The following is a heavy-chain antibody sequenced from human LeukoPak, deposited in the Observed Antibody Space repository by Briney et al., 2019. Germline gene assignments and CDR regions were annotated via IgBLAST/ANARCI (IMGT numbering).Heavy chain of an antibody. CDR3: AKDYDYIWGSYFFDY. Sequence: GGSLRLSCAASGFTFSSYGMHWVRQAPGKGLEWVAVISYDGSNKYYADSVKGRFTISRDNSKNTLYMQMNSLRTEDTAVYYCAKDYDYIWGSYFFDYWGQGSLVTVSS. V-gene: IGHV3-30*18. CDR1: GFTFSSYG. D-gene: IGHD3-16*01. J-gene: IGHJ4*02. CDR2: ISYDGSNK.